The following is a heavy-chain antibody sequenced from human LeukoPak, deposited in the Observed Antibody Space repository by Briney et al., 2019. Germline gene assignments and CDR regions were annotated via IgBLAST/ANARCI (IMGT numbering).Heavy chain of an antibody. CDR2: MKLNTGDT. V-gene: IGHV1-8*01. CDR3: TRGSLSGSSRDY. CDR1: GYTFTGYD. D-gene: IGHD1-26*01. Sequence: GASVRVSCKASGYTFTGYDINWVRQATGQGLEWMGWMKLNTGDTVYSHKFQGRVTMTRDTSIDTAYMELSGLTSEDTAVYYCTRGSLSGSSRDYWGQGTLVTVSS. J-gene: IGHJ4*02.